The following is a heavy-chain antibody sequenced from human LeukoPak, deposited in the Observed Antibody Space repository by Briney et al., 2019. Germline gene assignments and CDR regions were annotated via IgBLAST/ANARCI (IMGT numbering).Heavy chain of an antibody. Sequence: PGGSLRLSCAASGSTFSSYWMSWDRQATGKGLEWVSAISGSGRSTYYADSVKGRFTISRDNSKNTLYLQMNSLRAEDTAVYYCAKLAGRVRITMIVVVITEFDYWGQGTLVTVSS. CDR2: ISGSGRST. D-gene: IGHD3-22*01. CDR3: AKLAGRVRITMIVVVITEFDY. J-gene: IGHJ4*02. V-gene: IGHV3-23*01. CDR1: GSTFSSYW.